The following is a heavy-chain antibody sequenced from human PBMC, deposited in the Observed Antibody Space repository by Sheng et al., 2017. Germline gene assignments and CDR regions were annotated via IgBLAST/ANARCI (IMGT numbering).Heavy chain of an antibody. Sequence: EMQLVETGGGLIQPGGSLRLSCAASGFTASDHYMSWIRQAPGKGLEWVSVIYSGGSTYYAASVKGRFTISRDTSKNTVSFEMNSLRAEDTAIYYCARGVRYGSGWYAFDIWGQGT. J-gene: IGHJ3*02. CDR1: GFTASDHY. D-gene: IGHD6-19*01. V-gene: IGHV3-53*02. CDR3: ARGVRYGSGWYAFDI. CDR2: IYSGGST.